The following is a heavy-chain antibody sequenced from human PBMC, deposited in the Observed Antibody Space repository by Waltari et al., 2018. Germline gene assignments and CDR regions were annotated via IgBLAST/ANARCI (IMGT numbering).Heavy chain of an antibody. D-gene: IGHD4-17*01. CDR1: GGSISSSSYY. CDR2: IYYSGST. CDR3: ARHENYGGLNYYYYMDV. V-gene: IGHV4-39*01. Sequence: QLQLQESGPGLVKPSETLSLTCTVSGGSISSSSYYWGWIRQPPGKGLEWIGSIYYSGSTYYNPSLKSRVTISVDTSKNQFSLKLSSVTAADTAVYYCARHENYGGLNYYYYMDVWGKGTTVTVSS. J-gene: IGHJ6*03.